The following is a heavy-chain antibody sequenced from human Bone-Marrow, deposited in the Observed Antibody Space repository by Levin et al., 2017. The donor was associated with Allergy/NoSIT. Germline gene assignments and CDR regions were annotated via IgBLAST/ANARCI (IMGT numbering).Heavy chain of an antibody. Sequence: LSLTCAASGFTFSSYGMHWVRQAPGKGLEWVAVIWYDGSNKYYADSVKGRFTISRDNSKNTLYLQMNSLRAEDTAVYYCARARDSSGWLAAFDIWGQGTMVTVSS. D-gene: IGHD6-19*01. CDR3: ARARDSSGWLAAFDI. V-gene: IGHV3-33*01. CDR1: GFTFSSYG. J-gene: IGHJ3*02. CDR2: IWYDGSNK.